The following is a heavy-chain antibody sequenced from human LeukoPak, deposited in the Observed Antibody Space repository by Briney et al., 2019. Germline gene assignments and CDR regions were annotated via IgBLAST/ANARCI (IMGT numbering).Heavy chain of an antibody. CDR3: AGEYCSGGTCRQGFDY. Sequence: ASVTLSFTASGYTFTGYYMHWVRQARGQGREYMGWINTNSGETNQAQNFQGRVTLTRETSISTAYIELSSLRSDDSALYYCAGEYCSGGTCRQGFDYWGQGTLVTVSS. CDR1: GYTFTGYY. CDR2: INTNSGET. V-gene: IGHV1-2*02. D-gene: IGHD2-15*01. J-gene: IGHJ4*02.